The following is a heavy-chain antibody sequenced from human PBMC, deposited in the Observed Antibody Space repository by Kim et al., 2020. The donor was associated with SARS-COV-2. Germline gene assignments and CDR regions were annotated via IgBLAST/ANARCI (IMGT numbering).Heavy chain of an antibody. Sequence: GASLQISCKGSGYSFTNYWIGWVRQTPGKGLEWMGVIYPGNSDTRYSPSFQGQVTISADKSINTAYLQWSSLKASDIAIAMYYCARVEYCGGACYHGNLRYWGQGTLVTVSS. CDR1: GYSFTNYW. J-gene: IGHJ4*02. CDR2: IYPGNSDT. CDR3: ARVEYCGGACYHGNLRY. V-gene: IGHV5-51*01. D-gene: IGHD2-21*01.